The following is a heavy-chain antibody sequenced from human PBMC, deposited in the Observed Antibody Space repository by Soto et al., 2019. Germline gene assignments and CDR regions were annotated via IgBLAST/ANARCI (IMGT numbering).Heavy chain of an antibody. J-gene: IGHJ5*02. CDR2: IIPTIGTA. Sequence: QVQLVQSGAEVKKPGSSVKVSCKSSGGSFSTYVFTWVRQAPGQGFEWMGGIIPTIGTATYSQKFQGRVLSTADELTTTVYMELHSLKSEDSGIYYCARGTERWRKLTWSDPWGQGTPVTVSS. V-gene: IGHV1-69*12. D-gene: IGHD3-10*01. CDR3: ARGTERWRKLTWSDP. CDR1: GGSFSTYV.